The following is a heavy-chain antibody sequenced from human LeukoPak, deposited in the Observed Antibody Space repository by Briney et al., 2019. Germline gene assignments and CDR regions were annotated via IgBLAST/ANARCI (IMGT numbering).Heavy chain of an antibody. J-gene: IGHJ4*02. CDR1: EFTFGDYA. CDR3: ARASVLLSADY. D-gene: IGHD3-16*01. V-gene: IGHV4-59*01. Sequence: GSLRLSCTASEFTFGDYAISWVRQSPGKGLEWIGYIYNSGGIKYNHSLKSRLTISVDTSKNQFSLNLSSVTAADTAVYYCARASVLLSADYWGQGTLVTVSS. CDR2: IYNSGGI.